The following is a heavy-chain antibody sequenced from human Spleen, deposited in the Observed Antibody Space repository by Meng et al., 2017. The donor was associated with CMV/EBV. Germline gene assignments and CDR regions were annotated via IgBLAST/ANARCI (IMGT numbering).Heavy chain of an antibody. CDR2: MNPNSGNT. CDR1: GYTFTSYD. Sequence: ASVKVSCKASGYTFTSYDINWVRQATGQGLEWMGWMNPNSGNTGYAQKFQGRVTMTRNTSISTAYMELSSLRSEDTAVYYCARDWGSGYHFDYWGQGTLVTVSS. D-gene: IGHD7-27*01. V-gene: IGHV1-8*01. J-gene: IGHJ4*02. CDR3: ARDWGSGYHFDY.